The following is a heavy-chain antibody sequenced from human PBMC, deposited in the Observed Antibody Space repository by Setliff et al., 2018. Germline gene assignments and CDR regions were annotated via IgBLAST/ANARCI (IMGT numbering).Heavy chain of an antibody. V-gene: IGHV1-2*02. CDR2: MNPNTGGT. J-gene: IGHJ4*02. CDR3: ARAVSGYDYHYFDK. Sequence: GVSVKVSCKASGYTFTGYYMHWVRQAPGQGLEWMGWMNPNTGGTTYAQAFQARITMTRDTSISTAYMELSRLTSDDSAVYYCARAVSGYDYHYFDKWGQGTLVTVSS. CDR1: GYTFTGYY. D-gene: IGHD5-12*01.